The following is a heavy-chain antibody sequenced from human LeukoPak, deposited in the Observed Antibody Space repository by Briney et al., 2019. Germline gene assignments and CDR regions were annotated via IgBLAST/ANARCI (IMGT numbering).Heavy chain of an antibody. CDR2: ISGSGGST. CDR3: AKTRPYGSGRYIDY. J-gene: IGHJ4*02. V-gene: IGHV3-23*01. D-gene: IGHD3-10*01. Sequence: GGSLRLSCAASGFTFSSYAMSWVRQAPGKGLEWVSAISGSGGSTYYADYVKGRFTISRDNSKNTLYLQMNSLRAEDTAVYYCAKTRPYGSGRYIDYWGQGTLVTVSS. CDR1: GFTFSSYA.